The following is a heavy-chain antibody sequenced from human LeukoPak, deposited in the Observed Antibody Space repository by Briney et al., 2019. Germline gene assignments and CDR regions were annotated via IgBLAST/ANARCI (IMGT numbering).Heavy chain of an antibody. Sequence: SETLSLTCAVYGGSFSGYYWSWIRQPPGKGLEWIGEINHSGSTNYNPSLKSRVTISVDTSKNQFSLKLSSVTAADTAVYYCASHPKRWLQFNEGKRFDPWGQGTLVTVSS. CDR2: INHSGST. V-gene: IGHV4-34*01. D-gene: IGHD5-24*01. CDR3: ASHPKRWLQFNEGKRFDP. CDR1: GGSFSGYY. J-gene: IGHJ5*02.